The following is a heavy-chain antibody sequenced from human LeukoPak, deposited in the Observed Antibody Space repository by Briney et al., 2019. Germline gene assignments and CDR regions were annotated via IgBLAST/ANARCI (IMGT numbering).Heavy chain of an antibody. CDR1: GGSISSYY. V-gene: IGHV4-59*08. Sequence: SETLSLTCTVSGGSISSYYWSWIRQPPGKGLEWIGYIYYSGSTNYNPSLKSRVTISVDTSKNQFSLKLSSVTAADTAVYYCASGQYYYDSSGYSDAFDYWGQGTLVTVSS. J-gene: IGHJ4*02. CDR3: ASGQYYYDSSGYSDAFDY. CDR2: IYYSGST. D-gene: IGHD3-22*01.